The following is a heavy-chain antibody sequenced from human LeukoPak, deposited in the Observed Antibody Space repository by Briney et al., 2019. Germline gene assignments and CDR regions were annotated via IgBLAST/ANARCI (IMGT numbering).Heavy chain of an antibody. CDR3: SRIRIAAAIDY. CDR2: ISSSSSTI. D-gene: IGHD6-13*01. V-gene: IGHV3-48*01. J-gene: IGHJ4*02. CDR1: GFTFSSYS. Sequence: SGGSLRLSCAASGFTFSSYSMNWVRQAPGKGLEWVSYISSSSSTIYYADSVKGRFTISRDNAKNSLYLQMNSLRAEDTAVYYCSRIRIAAAIDYWGQGTLVTVSS.